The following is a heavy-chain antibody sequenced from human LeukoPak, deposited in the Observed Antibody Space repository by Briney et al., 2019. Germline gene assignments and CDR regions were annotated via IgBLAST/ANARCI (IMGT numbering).Heavy chain of an antibody. J-gene: IGHJ4*02. Sequence: PSETLSLTCTVSGGSISSYYWTWIRQPPGRGLEWIGYIYDSGSTNYNPSLKSRVTISVDTSENQFSLNLSSVTAADTAVYYCARGAALYYFDWWGQGTLVTVSS. D-gene: IGHD6-6*01. CDR2: IYDSGST. V-gene: IGHV4-59*08. CDR1: GGSISSYY. CDR3: ARGAALYYFDW.